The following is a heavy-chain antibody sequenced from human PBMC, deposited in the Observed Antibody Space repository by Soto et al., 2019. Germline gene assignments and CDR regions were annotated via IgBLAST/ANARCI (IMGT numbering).Heavy chain of an antibody. D-gene: IGHD6-13*01. J-gene: IGHJ5*02. Sequence: SDTLSLTCTVSGGSISSYYWSWIRQPPGKGLEWIGYIYYSGSTNYNPSLKSRVTISVDTSKNQFSLKLSSVTAADTAVYYCARIIAAAAWFEPWGQGTLVTVSS. CDR3: ARIIAAAAWFEP. CDR2: IYYSGST. V-gene: IGHV4-59*01. CDR1: GGSISSYY.